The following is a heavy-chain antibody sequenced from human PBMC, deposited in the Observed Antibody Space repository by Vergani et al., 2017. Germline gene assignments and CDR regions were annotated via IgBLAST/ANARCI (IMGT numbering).Heavy chain of an antibody. CDR2: ISYDGSNK. D-gene: IGHD3-22*01. V-gene: IGHV3-30*18. Sequence: VQLVESGGGVVQPGRSLRLSCAASGFTFSSYGMHWVRQAPGKGLEWVAVISYDGSNKYYADSVKGRFTISRDNSKNTLYLQMNSLRAEDSAVYYCAKGTKYYYDSSGYYPIDYWGQGTLVTVSS. CDR3: AKGTKYYYDSSGYYPIDY. J-gene: IGHJ4*02. CDR1: GFTFSSYG.